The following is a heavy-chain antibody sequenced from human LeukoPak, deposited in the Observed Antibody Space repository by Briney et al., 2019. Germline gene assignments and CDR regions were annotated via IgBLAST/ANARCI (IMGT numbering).Heavy chain of an antibody. V-gene: IGHV4-39*07. Sequence: SETLSLTCTVSGGSISSSSYYWGWIRQPPGKGLEWIGSIYYSGSTNYNPSLKSRVTISVDTSKNQFSLKLSSVTAADTAVYYCARDSSGSYYNWGQGTLVTVSS. CDR1: GGSISSSSYY. D-gene: IGHD1-26*01. CDR2: IYYSGST. J-gene: IGHJ4*02. CDR3: ARDSSGSYYN.